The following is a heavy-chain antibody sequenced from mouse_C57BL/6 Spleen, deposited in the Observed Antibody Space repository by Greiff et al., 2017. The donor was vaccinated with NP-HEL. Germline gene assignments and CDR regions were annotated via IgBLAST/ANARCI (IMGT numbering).Heavy chain of an antibody. CDR2: IDPETGGT. J-gene: IGHJ1*03. CDR3: TREGGNYEGYWYFDV. Sequence: VQLQQSGAELVRPGASVTLSCKASGYTFTDYEMHWVKQTPVHGLEWIGAIDPETGGTAYNQKFKGKAILTADKSSSTAYMELRSLTSEDSAVYYCTREGGNYEGYWYFDVWGTGTTVTVSS. D-gene: IGHD2-1*01. CDR1: GYTFTDYE. V-gene: IGHV1-15*01.